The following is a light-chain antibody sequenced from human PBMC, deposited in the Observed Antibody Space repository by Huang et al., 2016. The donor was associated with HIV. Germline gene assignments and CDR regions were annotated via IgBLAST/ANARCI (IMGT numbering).Light chain of an antibody. CDR1: QSISTY. Sequence: DIQMTQSPSSLSASVGDRVTITCRASQSISTYLNWYQQKPGKAPKLLIYAASSLQSGVPSRVSGSGSGTEFTLTISSLQPEDFATYYCQQSYSTPRDTFGQGTRLEIK. CDR3: QQSYSTPRDT. J-gene: IGKJ5*01. V-gene: IGKV1-39*01. CDR2: AAS.